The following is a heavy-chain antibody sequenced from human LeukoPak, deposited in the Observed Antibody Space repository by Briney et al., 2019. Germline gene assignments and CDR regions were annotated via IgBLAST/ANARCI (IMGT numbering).Heavy chain of an antibody. CDR1: GFTFSTYA. CDR3: AKDLRLSVGTSPFDY. CDR2: FSNSGET. V-gene: IGHV3-23*01. J-gene: IGHJ4*02. Sequence: GGSLRLSFAATGFTFSTYAMAWVRQAPGKGLEWVSAFSNSGETHYADSVKGRFTISRDNSKNTLYLQMNSLRADDTALYYCAKDLRLSVGTSPFDYWGQGTLVTVSS. D-gene: IGHD4-23*01.